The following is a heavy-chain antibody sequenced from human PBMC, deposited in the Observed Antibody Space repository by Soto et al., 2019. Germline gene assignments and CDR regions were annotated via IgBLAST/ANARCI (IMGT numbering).Heavy chain of an antibody. CDR1: GLPFSSHA. V-gene: IGHV3-23*01. J-gene: IGHJ4*02. Sequence: EVQLLEPGGGLVQPGGSLRLSCAASGLPFSSHAMSWVRQAPGKGLEWVSSISISGGNTYYADSVRGRFTISRDNSKNTLYLHMNSLTAEDTAIYYCANEIRPNDYWGQGTLVTVSS. D-gene: IGHD4-17*01. CDR2: ISISGGNT. CDR3: ANEIRPNDY.